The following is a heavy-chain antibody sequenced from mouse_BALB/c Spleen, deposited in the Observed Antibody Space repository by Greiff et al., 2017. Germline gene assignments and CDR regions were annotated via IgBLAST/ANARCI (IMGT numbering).Heavy chain of an antibody. J-gene: IGHJ2*01. Sequence: VQLKESGPGLVKPSQSLSLTCSVTGYSITSGYYWNWIRQFPGNKLEWMGYISYDGSNNYNPSLKNRISITRDTSKNQFFLKLNSVTTEDTATYYCARRDRYDGFDYWGQGTTLTVSS. CDR1: GYSITSGYY. CDR2: ISYDGSN. CDR3: ARRDRYDGFDY. D-gene: IGHD2-14*01. V-gene: IGHV3-6*02.